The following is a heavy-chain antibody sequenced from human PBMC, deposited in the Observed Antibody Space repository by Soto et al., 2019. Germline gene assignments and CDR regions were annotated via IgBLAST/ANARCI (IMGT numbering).Heavy chain of an antibody. D-gene: IGHD3-22*01. CDR1: GGSISSYY. V-gene: IGHV4-59*08. Sequence: PSETLSLTCTVSGGSISSYYWSWIRQPPGKGLEWIGYIYYSGSTNYNPSLKSRVTISVDTSKNQFSLKLSSVTAADTAVYYCARLPDLNYYDSSGYYIDYWGQGTLVTVSS. CDR3: ARLPDLNYYDSSGYYIDY. J-gene: IGHJ4*02. CDR2: IYYSGST.